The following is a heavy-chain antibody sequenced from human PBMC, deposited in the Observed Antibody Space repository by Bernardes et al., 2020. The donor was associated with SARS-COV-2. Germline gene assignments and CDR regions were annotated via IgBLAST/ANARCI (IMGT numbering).Heavy chain of an antibody. D-gene: IGHD3-3*01. V-gene: IGHV4-61*02. Sequence: SETLSLTCTVSGGSISSSSYYWSWIRQPAGKGLEWIGRIYTSGSTNYNPSLKSRVTISVDTSKNQFSLKLSSVTAADTAVYYCAREGSITIFGVVIIGWFDPWGQGTLVTVSS. CDR3: AREGSITIFGVVIIGWFDP. J-gene: IGHJ5*02. CDR2: IYTSGST. CDR1: GGSISSSSYY.